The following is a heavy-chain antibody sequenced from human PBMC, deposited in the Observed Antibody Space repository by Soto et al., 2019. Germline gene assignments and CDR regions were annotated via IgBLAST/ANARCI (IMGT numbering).Heavy chain of an antibody. V-gene: IGHV4-34*01. Sequence: PSETLSLTCAVHGGSFSGYYWDWIRQPPGKGLEWIGEVNHGGTSNYNPSLKSRAIISVDTSKNQFSLKLTSVTAEDTALYFCARDKITGLFDYWGQGTLVTVSS. CDR2: VNHGGTS. D-gene: IGHD2-8*02. CDR3: ARDKITGLFDY. J-gene: IGHJ4*02. CDR1: GGSFSGYY.